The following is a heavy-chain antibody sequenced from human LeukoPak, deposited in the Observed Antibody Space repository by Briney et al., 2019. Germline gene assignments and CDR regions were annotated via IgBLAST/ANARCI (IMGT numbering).Heavy chain of an antibody. Sequence: SVKVSCKASGGTFSSYAISWVRQAPGQGLEWMGRIIPILGIANYAQKFQGRVTITADKSTSTAYMELSSLRSEDTAVYYCARDEDGAAAGYYYYYGMDVWGRGTTVTVSS. CDR2: IIPILGIA. J-gene: IGHJ6*02. V-gene: IGHV1-69*04. D-gene: IGHD6-13*01. CDR1: GGTFSSYA. CDR3: ARDEDGAAAGYYYYYGMDV.